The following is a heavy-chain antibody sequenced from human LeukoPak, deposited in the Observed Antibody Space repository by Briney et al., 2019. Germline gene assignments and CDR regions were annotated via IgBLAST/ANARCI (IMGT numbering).Heavy chain of an antibody. V-gene: IGHV4-31*03. CDR3: ARYCSSTSCYRGEEDY. J-gene: IGHJ4*02. D-gene: IGHD2-2*02. Sequence: SQTLSLTCTVSGGSISSGGYYWSWIRQPPGKGLEWTGYIYYSGSTYYNPSLKSRVTISLDPSKNQFSLKLSSVTAADTAAHYCARYCSSTSCYRGEEDYWGQGTLVTVSS. CDR1: GGSISSGGYY. CDR2: IYYSGST.